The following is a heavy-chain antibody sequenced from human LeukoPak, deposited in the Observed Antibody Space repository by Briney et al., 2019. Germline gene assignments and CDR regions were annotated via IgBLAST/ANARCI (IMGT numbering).Heavy chain of an antibody. V-gene: IGHV4-4*07. Sequence: SETLSLTCTVSGGSISSYYWSWIRQPAGKGLEWIGRIYTSGSTNYNPSLKSRVTMSVDTSKNQFSLKLRSVTAAATTVYYCASAYDFWTTFDYSGQGTLVTVSS. D-gene: IGHD3-3*01. J-gene: IGHJ4*02. CDR2: IYTSGST. CDR1: GGSISSYY. CDR3: ASAYDFWTTFDY.